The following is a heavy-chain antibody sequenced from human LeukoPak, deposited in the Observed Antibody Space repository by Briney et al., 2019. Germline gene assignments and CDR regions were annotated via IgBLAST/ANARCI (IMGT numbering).Heavy chain of an antibody. J-gene: IGHJ4*02. V-gene: IGHV3-43*02. CDR2: ISGDGGST. Sequence: GGSLRLSCAASGFTFDDYAMLGVRQAPGKGLEWVSLISGDGGSTYYADSVKGRFTISRENSKISLFLQMNSLRTEDTTLYYCGSSLSGYTPFDYWGQGTLVTVSS. CDR1: GFTFDDYA. CDR3: GSSLSGYTPFDY. D-gene: IGHD5-24*01.